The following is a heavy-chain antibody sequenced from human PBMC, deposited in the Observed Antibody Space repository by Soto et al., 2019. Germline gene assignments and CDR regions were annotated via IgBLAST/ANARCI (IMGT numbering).Heavy chain of an antibody. Sequence: EVQLVESGGGLVKPGGSLRLSCAASGFTLTDAWMTWVRQIPGKGLEWVGRIKSKTDTTDFAAPVKGRFTTSRDNSKNKVYLQINSLKIEDTALYYCTRGRCSSSGCHWDDAFEIWGQGTMVTVSS. CDR2: IKSKTDTT. CDR3: TRGRCSSSGCHWDDAFEI. V-gene: IGHV3-15*01. J-gene: IGHJ3*02. D-gene: IGHD3-22*01. CDR1: GFTLTDAW.